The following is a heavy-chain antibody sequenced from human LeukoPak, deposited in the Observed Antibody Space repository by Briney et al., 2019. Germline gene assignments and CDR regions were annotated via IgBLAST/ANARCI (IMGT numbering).Heavy chain of an antibody. J-gene: IGHJ3*02. CDR3: ATGYSRRDAFDI. D-gene: IGHD6-13*01. V-gene: IGHV1-8*01. Sequence: ASVKVSCKASGYTFTSYDINWVRQATGQGLEWMGWMNPNSGNTGYAQKFQGRVTMTEDTSTDTAYMELSSLRSEDTAVYYCATGYSRRDAFDIWGQGTMVTVSS. CDR1: GYTFTSYD. CDR2: MNPNSGNT.